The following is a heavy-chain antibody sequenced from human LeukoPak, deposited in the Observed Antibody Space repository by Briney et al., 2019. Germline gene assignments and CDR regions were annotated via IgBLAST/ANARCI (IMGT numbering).Heavy chain of an antibody. D-gene: IGHD5-12*01. CDR3: ARDLREWLRSILIY. Sequence: RGSLRLSCAASGFTFSNYAMHWVRQAPGKGLEWVAIISYDGSNKYYADSVKGRFTISRDNSKNTLFLETNSLGPEDTAVYYCARDLREWLRSILIYWGQGTQVTVST. V-gene: IGHV3-30*04. CDR1: GFTFSNYA. CDR2: ISYDGSNK. J-gene: IGHJ4*02.